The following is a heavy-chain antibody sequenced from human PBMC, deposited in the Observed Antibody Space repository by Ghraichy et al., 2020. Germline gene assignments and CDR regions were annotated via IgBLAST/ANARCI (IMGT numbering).Heavy chain of an antibody. CDR1: GFTFNNAW. Sequence: GGSLRHSCAASGFTFNNAWMSWVRQAPGKGLEWVGRVMTKTDGGSTDYAAPVKGRFTMSRDDSKNTLYLQMSSLKTEDTALYYCTTGFGDHWGQGTLVTVSS. J-gene: IGHJ4*02. CDR3: TTGFGDH. D-gene: IGHD3-10*01. CDR2: VMTKTDGGST. V-gene: IGHV3-15*01.